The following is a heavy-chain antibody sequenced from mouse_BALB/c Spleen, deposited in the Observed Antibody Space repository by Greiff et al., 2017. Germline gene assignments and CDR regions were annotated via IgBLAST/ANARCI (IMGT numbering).Heavy chain of an antibody. D-gene: IGHD2-3*01. J-gene: IGHJ4*01. CDR3: SRVMGRGAMDY. CDR2: ISSGSSTI. Sequence: EVKLMESGGGLVQPGGSRKLSCAASGFTFSSFGMHWVRQAPEKGLEWVAYISSGSSTIYYAGTVKGRFTISRDNPKNTLFLQMTSLTSEDTAMYYCSRVMGRGAMDYWGQGTSVTVSS. V-gene: IGHV5-17*02. CDR1: GFTFSSFG.